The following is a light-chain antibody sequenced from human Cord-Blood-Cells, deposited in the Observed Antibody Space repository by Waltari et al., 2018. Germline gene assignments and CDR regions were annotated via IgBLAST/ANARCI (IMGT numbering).Light chain of an antibody. CDR3: QVWDSSSDHWV. J-gene: IGLJ3*02. V-gene: IGLV3-21*04. CDR2: YDS. CDR1: XIXRKS. Sequence: SYVLTQPPSVSVAPGKTXXXXXXXKXIXRKSVHWYQQKPCQAPVLVIYYDSDRPSGIPERFSCSNSGNTATLTISRVEAGDEADYYCQVWDSSSDHWVFGGGTKLTVL.